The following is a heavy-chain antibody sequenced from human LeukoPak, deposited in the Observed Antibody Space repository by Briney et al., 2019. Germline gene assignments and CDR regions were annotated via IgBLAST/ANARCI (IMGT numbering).Heavy chain of an antibody. J-gene: IGHJ4*02. D-gene: IGHD3-10*01. V-gene: IGHV3-7*01. CDR3: ASRYYYGSGSLRD. Sequence: PGGSLRLSCAASGFTFSTYAMHWVRQAPGKGLEWVANIKQDGSEKYYVDSVKGRFTISRDNAKNSLYLQMNSLRAEDTAVYYCASRYYYGSGSLRDGGQGTLVTVSS. CDR1: GFTFSTYA. CDR2: IKQDGSEK.